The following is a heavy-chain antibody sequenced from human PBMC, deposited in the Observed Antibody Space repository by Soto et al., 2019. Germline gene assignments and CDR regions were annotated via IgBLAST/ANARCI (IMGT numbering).Heavy chain of an antibody. Sequence: QVQLVQSGAEVKPPGASVKVSCKASGYTFTGHYMHWVRQVSGKRLEHLGWLESDNGGTYYAPKFQGRVTFTRDTSTSTAYMELNGLQSDDTAVYFCARDLCPLGSGTACPLYGLDIWGQGTTVVVS. CDR3: ARDLCPLGSGTACPLYGLDI. J-gene: IGHJ6*02. D-gene: IGHD3-10*01. CDR1: GYTFTGHY. CDR2: LESDNGGT. V-gene: IGHV1-2*02.